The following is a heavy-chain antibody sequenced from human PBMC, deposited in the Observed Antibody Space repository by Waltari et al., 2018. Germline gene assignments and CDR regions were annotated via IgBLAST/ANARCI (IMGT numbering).Heavy chain of an antibody. J-gene: IGHJ4*02. CDR1: GFTFADFT. V-gene: IGHV3-43*01. CDR2: ISWDGGST. CDR3: AKDMGPSRYDSSGYFDY. Sequence: EVQLVESGGVVVRPGGSLRLSCAASGFTFADFTMHWVRQAPGKGLEWVSLISWDGGSTYYADSVKGRFTISRDNSKNSLYLQMNSLRTEDTALYYCAKDMGPSRYDSSGYFDYWGQGTLVTVSS. D-gene: IGHD3-22*01.